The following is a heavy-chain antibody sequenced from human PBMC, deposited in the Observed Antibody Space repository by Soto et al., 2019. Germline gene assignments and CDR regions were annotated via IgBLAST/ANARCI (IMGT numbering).Heavy chain of an antibody. CDR2: IIPIFGTA. CDR1: GGTFSSYA. CDR3: ARGYCSSTSCYGFDAFDI. V-gene: IGHV1-69*13. D-gene: IGHD2-2*01. Sequence: SVKVSCKASGGTFSSYAISWVRQAPGQGLEWMGGIIPIFGTANYAQKFQGRVTIAADESTSTAYMELSSLRSEDTAVYYCARGYCSSTSCYGFDAFDIWGQGTMVTVSS. J-gene: IGHJ3*02.